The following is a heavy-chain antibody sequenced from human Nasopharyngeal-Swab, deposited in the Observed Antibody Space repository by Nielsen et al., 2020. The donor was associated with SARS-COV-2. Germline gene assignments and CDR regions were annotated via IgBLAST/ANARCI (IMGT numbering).Heavy chain of an antibody. D-gene: IGHD3-16*01. Sequence: LSCAVYGGSFSGYYWSWIRQPPGKGLEWIGEINHSGSTNYNPSLKSRVTISVDTSKNQFSLKLSSVTAADTAVYYCARGSKVTWGWGNWFDPWGQGTLVTVSS. CDR3: ARGSKVTWGWGNWFDP. CDR2: INHSGST. J-gene: IGHJ5*02. V-gene: IGHV4-34*01. CDR1: GGSFSGYY.